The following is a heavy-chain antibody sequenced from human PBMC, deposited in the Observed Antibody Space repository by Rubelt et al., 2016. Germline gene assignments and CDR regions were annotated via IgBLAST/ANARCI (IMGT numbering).Heavy chain of an antibody. CDR3: AREGGLDY. V-gene: IGHV3-48*02. Sequence: EVQLVESGGGLVQPGGSLRLSCAASGFTFSSYSINWVRQAPGKGLEWVSYISSSRSTIYYADSVTGRFTISRDNAKNALYLQRNSLRDEDTAIYYCAREGGLDYWGQGTLVTVSS. CDR2: ISSSRSTI. CDR1: GFTFSSYS. J-gene: IGHJ4*02. D-gene: IGHD3-16*01.